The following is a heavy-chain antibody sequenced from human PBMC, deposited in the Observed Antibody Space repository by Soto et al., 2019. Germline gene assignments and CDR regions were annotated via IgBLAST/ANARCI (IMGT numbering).Heavy chain of an antibody. Sequence: GGSLRLSCAASGFTFSSYGMHWVRQAPGKGLEWVAVISYDGSNKYYADSVKGRFTISRDNSKNTLYLQMNSLRAEDTAVYYCAKGTGNYDFVLLDGMDVWGQGTTVTVSS. CDR3: AKGTGNYDFVLLDGMDV. V-gene: IGHV3-30*18. CDR1: GFTFSSYG. CDR2: ISYDGSNK. J-gene: IGHJ6*02. D-gene: IGHD3-3*01.